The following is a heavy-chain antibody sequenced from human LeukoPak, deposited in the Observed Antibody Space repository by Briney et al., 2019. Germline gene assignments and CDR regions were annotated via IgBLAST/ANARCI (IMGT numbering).Heavy chain of an antibody. J-gene: IGHJ4*02. V-gene: IGHV3-7*01. D-gene: IGHD3-3*01. Sequence: GGSLRLSCAASGFTFSSYWMSWVRQAPGKGLEWVANIKQDGSEKYYVDSVKGRFTISRDNAKNSLYLQMNSLGAEDTAVYYCTDLIGFLAPLDSWGQGTLVTVSS. CDR1: GFTFSSYW. CDR2: IKQDGSEK. CDR3: TDLIGFLAPLDS.